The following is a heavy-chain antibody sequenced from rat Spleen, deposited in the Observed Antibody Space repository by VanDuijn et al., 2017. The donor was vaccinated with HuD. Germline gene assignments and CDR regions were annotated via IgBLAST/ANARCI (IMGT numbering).Heavy chain of an antibody. CDR2: TWIDGNT. CDR3: ARDRTGPFDY. D-gene: IGHD4-2*01. J-gene: IGHJ2*01. V-gene: IGHV2-43*01. Sequence: QVQLKESGPGLVQPSQTLSLTCTVSGFSLTSYHVSWVRQPPGKGLEWMGVTWIDGNTAYNSLLKSRLSISRETSKSQVFLKVNSLQAEDTATYYCARDRTGPFDYWGQGVMVTVSS. CDR1: GFSLTSYH.